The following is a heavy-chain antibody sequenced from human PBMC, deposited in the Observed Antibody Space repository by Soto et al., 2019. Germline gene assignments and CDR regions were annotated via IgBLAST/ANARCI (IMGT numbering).Heavy chain of an antibody. CDR2: ITGGDNTK. Sequence: EVQLVESGGGLVQPGGSLRLSCAASGFTFSTYAMNWVRQAPGKGLEWVSYITGGDNTKYYADSVRGRFAISRDNAKNSLYLQMNSLRAEDTAGYFCARGDETVVLPGLFDFWGQGTLVSVSS. V-gene: IGHV3-48*01. CDR3: ARGDETVVLPGLFDF. CDR1: GFTFSTYA. J-gene: IGHJ4*02. D-gene: IGHD2-2*01.